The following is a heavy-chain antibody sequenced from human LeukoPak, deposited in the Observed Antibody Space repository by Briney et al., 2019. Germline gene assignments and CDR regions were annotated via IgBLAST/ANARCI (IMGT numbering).Heavy chain of an antibody. CDR1: GFSFSNYG. CDR3: ARDLLSLPHKYFDS. D-gene: IGHD3-16*01. V-gene: IGHV3-30*02. Sequence: GGPLRLSCAASGFSFSNYGMHWVRQAPGKGLEWVAYIRYDGSQKYYGDSVKGRFTISRDNSKNTVYLQMNSLRDEDTAVYYCARDLLSLPHKYFDSWGQGTLVTVSS. J-gene: IGHJ4*02. CDR2: IRYDGSQK.